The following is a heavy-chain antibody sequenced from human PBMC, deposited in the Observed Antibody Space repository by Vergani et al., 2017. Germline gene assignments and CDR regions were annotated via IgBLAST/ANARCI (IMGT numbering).Heavy chain of an antibody. D-gene: IGHD6-19*01. V-gene: IGHV4-59*08. Sequence: QVQLQESGPGLVKPSETLSLTCTVSGGSISSHYWSWIRQPPGKGLEWIGYIYTSGSTNYNPSLKSRVTISVDTSKNHFSLKLSSVTAADTAVYYCARHFRTGQWLAPFFDYWGQGTLVTVSS. J-gene: IGHJ4*02. CDR1: GGSISSHY. CDR3: ARHFRTGQWLAPFFDY. CDR2: IYTSGST.